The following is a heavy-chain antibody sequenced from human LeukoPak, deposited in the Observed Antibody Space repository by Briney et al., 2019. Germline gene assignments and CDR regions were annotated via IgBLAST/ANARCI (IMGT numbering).Heavy chain of an antibody. CDR3: GRGKVWSRTYFDF. V-gene: IGHV3-7*01. Sequence: GGSLRLSCAASGFTFSSHWMTWVRQAPGKGLEWVANINHFGNEEYYVDSVKGRFTISRDNAKNPLYLQMNSLRAEDKAVYYCGRGKVWSRTYFDFWGQGTLVTVSS. CDR1: GFTFSSHW. J-gene: IGHJ4*02. D-gene: IGHD3-10*01. CDR2: INHFGNEE.